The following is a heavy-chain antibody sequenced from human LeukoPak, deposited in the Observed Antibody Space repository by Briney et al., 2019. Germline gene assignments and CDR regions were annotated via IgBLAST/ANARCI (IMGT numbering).Heavy chain of an antibody. J-gene: IGHJ4*02. D-gene: IGHD4-17*01. CDR1: GFTFSSYN. V-gene: IGHV3-21*04. Sequence: GGSLRLSCAASGFTFSSYNMNWVRQTPGQGLEWVSSITSGSSHIYYADSVKGRFTISRDNAKNSLYLQMNSLRAEDMALYYCAKDISSDDYGESVFDYWGQGTLVTVSS. CDR3: AKDISSDDYGESVFDY. CDR2: ITSGSSHI.